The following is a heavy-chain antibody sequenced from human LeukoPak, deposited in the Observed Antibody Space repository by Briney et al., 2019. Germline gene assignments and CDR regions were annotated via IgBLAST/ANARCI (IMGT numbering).Heavy chain of an antibody. CDR1: GFTFSSYS. CDR3: ARDGIVGATEFGRGYWFDP. J-gene: IGHJ5*02. V-gene: IGHV3-21*01. CDR2: ISSSSRYI. D-gene: IGHD1-26*01. Sequence: GGSLRLSCAASGFTFSSYSMNWVRQAPGKGVEWVSSISSSSRYIYFADSVKGRFTISRDNAKNSLYLQMNSLRAEDTAVYYCARDGIVGATEFGRGYWFDPWGQGTLVTVSS.